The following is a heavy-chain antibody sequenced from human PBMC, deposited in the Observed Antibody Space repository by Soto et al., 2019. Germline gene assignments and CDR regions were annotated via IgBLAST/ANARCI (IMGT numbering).Heavy chain of an antibody. CDR2: IYSGGST. CDR3: GRSPDIVVVPAAKAYSDY. V-gene: IGHV3-66*01. D-gene: IGHD2-2*01. CDR1: GFTVSSNY. Sequence: PGGSLRLSCAASGFTVSSNYMSWVRQAPGKGLEWVSVIYSGGSTYYADSVKGRFTISRDNSKNTLYLQMNSLRAEDTAVYYCGRSPDIVVVPAAKAYSDYWGQGTLVTVSS. J-gene: IGHJ4*02.